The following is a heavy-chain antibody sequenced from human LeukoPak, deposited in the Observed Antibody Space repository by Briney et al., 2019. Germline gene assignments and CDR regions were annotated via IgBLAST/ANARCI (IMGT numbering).Heavy chain of an antibody. J-gene: IGHJ5*02. Sequence: PSETLSLTCTVSGGSISSSSYYWGWIRQPPGKGLEWIGSIYYSGSTYYNPSLKSRVTISVDTSKNQFSLKLSSVTAADTAVYYCARHEYWFDPWGQGTLVTVSS. CDR2: IYYSGST. CDR3: ARHEYWFDP. V-gene: IGHV4-39*01. CDR1: GGSISSSSYY.